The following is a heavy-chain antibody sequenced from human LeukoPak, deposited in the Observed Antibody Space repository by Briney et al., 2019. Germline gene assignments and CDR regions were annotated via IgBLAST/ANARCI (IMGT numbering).Heavy chain of an antibody. J-gene: IGHJ5*02. D-gene: IGHD2-8*01. CDR1: AGSISSGHYF. CDR2: IYTGGGT. Sequence: PSQTLSLICTISAGSISSGHYFWSWIRQPAGKGLEWIGRIYTGGGTNYNPSLKSRVTISIDTSKNQFSLKLSSVTAADTAMYYCARALCTNGICEWFDPWGQGTLVTVSS. CDR3: ARALCTNGICEWFDP. V-gene: IGHV4-61*02.